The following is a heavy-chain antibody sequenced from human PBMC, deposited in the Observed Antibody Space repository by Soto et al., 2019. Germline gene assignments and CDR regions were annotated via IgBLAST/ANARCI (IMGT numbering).Heavy chain of an antibody. V-gene: IGHV4-34*01. Sequence: PSETLSLTCAVYGGSFSGYYWSWIRQPPGKGLEWIGEINHSGSTNYNPSLKSRVTISVDTSKNQFSLKLSSVTAADTAVYYCARGEGVSYYYYYMDVWGKGTTVTVSS. J-gene: IGHJ6*03. CDR1: GGSFSGYY. CDR2: INHSGST. D-gene: IGHD2-21*01. CDR3: ARGEGVSYYYYYMDV.